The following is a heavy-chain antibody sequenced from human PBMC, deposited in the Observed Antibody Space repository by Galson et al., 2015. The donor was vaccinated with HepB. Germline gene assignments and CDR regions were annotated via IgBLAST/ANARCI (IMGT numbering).Heavy chain of an antibody. J-gene: IGHJ4*02. CDR3: AKDFGYTYGSIDY. CDR1: GFPFSDYA. V-gene: IGHV3-23*01. CDR2: ISGSGGTT. D-gene: IGHD5-18*01. Sequence: SLRLSCAASGFPFSDYAMRWVRQAPGMGLDWVSTISGSGGTTHYTESVKGRFTISRNNSNNTLYLQMNSLRAEDTAVYYCAKDFGYTYGSIDYWGQGALVTVSS.